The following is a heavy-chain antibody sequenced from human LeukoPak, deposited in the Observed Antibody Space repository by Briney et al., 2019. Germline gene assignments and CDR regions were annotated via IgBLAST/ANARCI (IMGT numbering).Heavy chain of an antibody. CDR1: GFTFDDYA. CDR3: TKXGYGGXSEFDY. J-gene: IGHJ4*02. CDR2: ISWNSGSI. Sequence: GRSLRLSCAASGFTFDDYAMHWVRQAPGKGLEWVSGISWNSGSIGYADSVKGRFTISRDNAKNSLYLQMNSLRAEDTALYYCTKXGYGGXSEFDYWGQGTLVTVSS. D-gene: IGHD4-23*01. V-gene: IGHV3-9*01.